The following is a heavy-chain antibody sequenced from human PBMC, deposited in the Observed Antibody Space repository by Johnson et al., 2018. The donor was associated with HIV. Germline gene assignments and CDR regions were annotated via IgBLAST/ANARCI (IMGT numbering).Heavy chain of an antibody. CDR3: ARGKWGVGPNAFDI. D-gene: IGHD1-26*01. CDR1: GFTFSDYY. J-gene: IGHJ3*02. CDR2: ISSGGGSI. V-gene: IGHV3-11*04. Sequence: QVQLVESGGDLVKPGGSLRLSCTVSGFTFSDYYMSWIRQAPGKGLEWVSYISSGGGSINYADSVKGRFTISRDNAKNSLFLEVDSLRVEDTAVYYCARGKWGVGPNAFDIWGQGTMVTVSS.